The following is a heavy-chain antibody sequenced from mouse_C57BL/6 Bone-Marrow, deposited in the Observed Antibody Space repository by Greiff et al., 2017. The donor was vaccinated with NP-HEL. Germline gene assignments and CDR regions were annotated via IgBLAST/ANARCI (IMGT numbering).Heavy chain of an antibody. CDR2: IDPSDSYT. J-gene: IGHJ3*01. V-gene: IGHV1-69*01. D-gene: IGHD2-1*01. CDR3: ANYGNYAWFAY. Sequence: VQLQQPGAELVMPGASVKLSCKASGYTFTSYWMHWVKQRPGQGLEWIGEIDPSDSYTNYNQKFKGKSTLTVDKSSSTAYMQLSSLTSEDSAVYYCANYGNYAWFAYWGQGTLVTVSA. CDR1: GYTFTSYW.